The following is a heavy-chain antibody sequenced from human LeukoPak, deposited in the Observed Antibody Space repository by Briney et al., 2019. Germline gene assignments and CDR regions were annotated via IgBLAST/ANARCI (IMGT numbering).Heavy chain of an antibody. J-gene: IGHJ6*03. V-gene: IGHV1-69*05. CDR1: GGTFSSYA. CDR3: ARALSGGTARTSNYMDV. D-gene: IGHD6-13*01. Sequence: SVKVSCKASGGTFSSYAISWVRQAPGQGLEWMGGIIPIFGTANYAQKFPGSVTITTDESTSTAYMELSSLRSEDTAVYYCARALSGGTARTSNYMDVWGKGTTVTVSS. CDR2: IIPIFGTA.